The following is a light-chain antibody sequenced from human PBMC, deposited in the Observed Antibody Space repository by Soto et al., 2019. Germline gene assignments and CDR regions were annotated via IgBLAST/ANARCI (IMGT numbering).Light chain of an antibody. V-gene: IGKV1-5*03. CDR2: QAS. CDR1: QSTSSY. Sequence: DIQMTQSPSTLSASVGDRVTITCRASQSTSSYLAWYQQKPGKAPKLLIYQASSLENGVPSRFSGSGSGTEFSLTISSLQPDDFATYYCQHYKMYSPWTFGQGTRLEIK. J-gene: IGKJ5*01. CDR3: QHYKMYSPWT.